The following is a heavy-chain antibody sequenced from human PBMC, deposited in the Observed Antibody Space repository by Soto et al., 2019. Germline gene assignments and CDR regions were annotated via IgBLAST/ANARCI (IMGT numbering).Heavy chain of an antibody. CDR2: IYHSGST. CDR1: GGSISSNKW. Sequence: SETLSLTCAVYGGSISSNKWWSWVRQPPGKGLEWIGEIYHSGSTNYNPSLKSRVTIPLDKSKNQFSLKLTSVTAADSAVYYCARDDHIVVVPTSLGAMDVWGQGTTVTVSS. D-gene: IGHD2-2*01. J-gene: IGHJ6*02. V-gene: IGHV4-4*02. CDR3: ARDDHIVVVPTSLGAMDV.